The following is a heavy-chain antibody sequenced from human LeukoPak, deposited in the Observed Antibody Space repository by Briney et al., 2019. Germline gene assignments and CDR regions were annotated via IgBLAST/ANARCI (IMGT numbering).Heavy chain of an antibody. CDR1: GGSISSYY. D-gene: IGHD2-2*01. J-gene: IGHJ4*02. Sequence: SETLSLTCTVSGGSISSYYWGWIRQPPGKGLEWIGSIYYSGSTYYNPSLKSRVTISVDTSKNQFSLKLSSVTAADTAVYYCAREAIVVVPAAVVDYWGQGTLVTVSS. V-gene: IGHV4-39*07. CDR2: IYYSGST. CDR3: AREAIVVVPAAVVDY.